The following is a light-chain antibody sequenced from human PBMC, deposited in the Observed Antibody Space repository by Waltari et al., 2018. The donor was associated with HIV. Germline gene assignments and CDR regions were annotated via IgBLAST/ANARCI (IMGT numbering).Light chain of an antibody. V-gene: IGLV4-69*01. J-gene: IGLJ2*01. CDR2: LNSDGSH. Sequence: QSPSASASLGASVKLTCPLSSGHSSYAIAWHQQQPEKGPRYLMKLNSDGSHSKGDGIPDRFSGSSSGAERYLTISSRQSEDEADYYCQTWGTGMVFGGGTKLTVL. CDR3: QTWGTGMV. CDR1: SGHSSYA.